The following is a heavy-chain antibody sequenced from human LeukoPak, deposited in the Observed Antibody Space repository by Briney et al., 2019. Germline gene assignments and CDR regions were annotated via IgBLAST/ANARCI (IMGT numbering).Heavy chain of an antibody. D-gene: IGHD5-12*01. CDR2: IIPIFGTA. V-gene: IGHV1-69*06. CDR1: GGTFSSYA. CDR3: ARDLSGYDSYYYYYYMDV. Sequence: SVKVSCKASGGTFSSYAISWVRQAPGQGLEWMGGIIPIFGTANYAQKFQGRVTITADRSTSTAYMELSSLRSEDTAVYYCARDLSGYDSYYYYYYMDVWGKGTTVTVSS. J-gene: IGHJ6*03.